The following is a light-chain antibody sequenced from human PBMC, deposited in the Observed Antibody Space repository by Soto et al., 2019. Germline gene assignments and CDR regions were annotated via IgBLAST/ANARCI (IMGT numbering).Light chain of an antibody. CDR2: DVT. J-gene: IGLJ1*01. V-gene: IGLV2-14*03. CDR1: SSDPGGYNY. Sequence: QSVLTHPASPSASPGHPLTISCPGTSSDPGGYNYVSWYQHHPGKAPKLIIYDVTNRPSGVSNPFSGSKSGNTASLTISGLQPEDEADYYCSSYTTSNTRQIVFGTGTKVTVL. CDR3: SSYTTSNTRQIV.